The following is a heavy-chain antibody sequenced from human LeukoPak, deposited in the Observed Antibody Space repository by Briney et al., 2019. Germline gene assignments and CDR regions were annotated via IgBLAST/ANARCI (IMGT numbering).Heavy chain of an antibody. CDR1: EYTFTNYY. V-gene: IGHV1-46*01. CDR3: AREGGGLGYFDS. CDR2: INRGGGAT. Sequence: GASVKVSCTASEYTFTNYYIHWVRQAPGQRLEWMGVINRGGGATSFAPKFQDRVAVTGDTSTSTVYMELSNLRSEDTAVYYCAREGGGLGYFDSWGQGSLVIVSS. D-gene: IGHD3-16*01. J-gene: IGHJ4*02.